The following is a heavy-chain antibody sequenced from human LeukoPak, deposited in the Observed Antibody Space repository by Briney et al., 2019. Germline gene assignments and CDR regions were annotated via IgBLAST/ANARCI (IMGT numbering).Heavy chain of an antibody. CDR1: GGSISSSSYY. CDR3: ARGRPPFNYDYVWGSYRFDY. CDR2: IYTSGST. D-gene: IGHD3-16*02. V-gene: IGHV4-61*02. J-gene: IGHJ4*02. Sequence: PSETLSLTCTVSGGSISSSSYYWSWIRQPAGKGLEWIGRIYTSGSTNYNPSLKSRVTISVDTSKNQFSLKLSSVTAADTAVYYCARGRPPFNYDYVWGSYRFDYWGQGTLVTVSS.